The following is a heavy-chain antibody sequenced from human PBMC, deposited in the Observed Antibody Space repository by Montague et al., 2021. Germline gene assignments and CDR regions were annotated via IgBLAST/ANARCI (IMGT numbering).Heavy chain of an antibody. CDR1: GFTFGGYS. D-gene: IGHD6-25*01. Sequence: SLRLSCAASGFTFGGYSMTWVRQAPGRGLEWVSFISPSGDTFYAESVRGRFIVSRDNSNNALYLHLSSLRGEDSAICYCVKTSSGTYDSWGQGTLVTVSS. CDR3: VKTSSGTYDS. CDR2: ISPSGDT. V-gene: IGHV3-23*01. J-gene: IGHJ5*01.